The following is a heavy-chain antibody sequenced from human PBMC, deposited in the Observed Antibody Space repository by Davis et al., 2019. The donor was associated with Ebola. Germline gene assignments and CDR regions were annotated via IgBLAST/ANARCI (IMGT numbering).Heavy chain of an antibody. CDR3: ARGAGDLVMTTPFDY. CDR1: GGTFSSYA. J-gene: IGHJ4*02. CDR2: IIPIFGTA. D-gene: IGHD4-17*01. V-gene: IGHV1-69*13. Sequence: SVKVSCKASGGTFSSYAISWVRQAPGQGLEWMGGIIPIFGTANYAQKFQGRVTITADESTSTAYMELSSLRSEDTAMYYCARGAGDLVMTTPFDYWGQGTLVTVSS.